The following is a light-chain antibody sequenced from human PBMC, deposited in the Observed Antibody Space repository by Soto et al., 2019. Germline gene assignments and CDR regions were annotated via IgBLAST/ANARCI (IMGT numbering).Light chain of an antibody. CDR3: QQYNNWPT. CDR2: GAS. J-gene: IGKJ5*01. Sequence: EIVMTQSPATLSVSPGERATLSCRASQSVSSNLDWYQQKPGQAPRLLIYGASTRATGIPARFSGSGSGTEFTITISSLQSEYFAVYYYQQYNNWPTFGQGTRLEIK. CDR1: QSVSSN. V-gene: IGKV3-15*01.